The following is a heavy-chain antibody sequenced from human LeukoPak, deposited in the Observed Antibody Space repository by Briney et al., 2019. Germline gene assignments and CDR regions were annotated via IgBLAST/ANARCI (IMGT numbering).Heavy chain of an antibody. V-gene: IGHV1-2*02. CDR2: INPNSGGT. Sequence: ASVKVSCKASGYTFPGYYMHWVRQAPGQGLEWMGWINPNSGGTNYAQKFQGRVTMTRDTSISTAYMELSRLRSDDTAVYYCARDPTLLEPNFDYWGQGTLVTVSS. CDR3: ARDPTLLEPNFDY. J-gene: IGHJ4*02. D-gene: IGHD1-14*01. CDR1: GYTFPGYY.